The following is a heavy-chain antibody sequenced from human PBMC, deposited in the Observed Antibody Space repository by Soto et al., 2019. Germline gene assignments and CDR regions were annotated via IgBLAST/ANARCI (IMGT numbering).Heavy chain of an antibody. V-gene: IGHV3-48*02. Sequence: GGSLRLSCAASGFTFSSYSMNWVRQAPGKGLEWVSYISSSSSTIYYADSVKGRFTISRDNAKNSLYLQMNSLRDEDTAVYYCARDRAGYSYGEFDYWGQGTLVTVSS. CDR3: ARDRAGYSYGEFDY. J-gene: IGHJ4*02. CDR2: ISSSSSTI. D-gene: IGHD5-18*01. CDR1: GFTFSSYS.